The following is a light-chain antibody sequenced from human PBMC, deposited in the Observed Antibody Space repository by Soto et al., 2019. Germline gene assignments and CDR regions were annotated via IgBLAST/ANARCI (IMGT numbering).Light chain of an antibody. CDR1: SGHSSYA. Sequence: QPVLTQSPSASASLGASVKLTCTLSSGHSSYAIAWHQQQPEKGPRYLMKLNSDGSHSKGDGIPDRFSGSSSGAERYLTISSLQSEDEADYYCQTWGTGIHHDVFGGGTQLTVL. V-gene: IGLV4-69*01. CDR2: LNSDGSH. J-gene: IGLJ7*01. CDR3: QTWGTGIHHDV.